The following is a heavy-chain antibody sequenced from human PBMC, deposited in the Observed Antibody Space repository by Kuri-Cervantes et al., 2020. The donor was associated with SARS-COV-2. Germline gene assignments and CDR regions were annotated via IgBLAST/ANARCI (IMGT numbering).Heavy chain of an antibody. J-gene: IGHJ4*02. CDR2: IKQDGSEK. D-gene: IGHD3-22*01. CDR3: AMKSTRNNYYDSSGSFDY. CDR1: GFTFSSHW. Sequence: GGSLRLSCAASGFTFSSHWMSWVRQAPGKGLEWVANIKQDGSEKYYVDSVKGRFTISRDNAKSSLYLQMNSLRAEDTAVYYCAMKSTRNNYYDSSGSFDYWGQGTLVTVSS. V-gene: IGHV3-7*02.